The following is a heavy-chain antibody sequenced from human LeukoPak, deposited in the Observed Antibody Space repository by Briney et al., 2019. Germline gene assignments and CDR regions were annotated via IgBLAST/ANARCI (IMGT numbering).Heavy chain of an antibody. D-gene: IGHD3-3*02. Sequence: ASVKVSCKASGGTFSSYAISWVRQAPGHGLEWMGGIIPIFGTANYAQKFQGRVTITADESTSTAYMELSSLRSEDTAVYYCARDLIFGVADSDYWGQGTLVTVSS. V-gene: IGHV1-69*13. CDR1: GGTFSSYA. J-gene: IGHJ4*02. CDR3: ARDLIFGVADSDY. CDR2: IIPIFGTA.